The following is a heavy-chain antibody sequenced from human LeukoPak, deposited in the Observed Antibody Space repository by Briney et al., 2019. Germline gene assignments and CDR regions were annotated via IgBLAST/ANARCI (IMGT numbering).Heavy chain of an antibody. V-gene: IGHV4-39*01. Sequence: SETLSLTCTISDDSISSNRYFWAWIRRPPGKGLEWIASINYSGSTYYNPSLKSRVTISVDTSKNQFSLKLSSVTAADTAVYYCARHVWDSSGWPNWFDPWGQGTLVTVSS. D-gene: IGHD6-19*01. CDR2: INYSGST. CDR1: DDSISSNRYF. CDR3: ARHVWDSSGWPNWFDP. J-gene: IGHJ5*02.